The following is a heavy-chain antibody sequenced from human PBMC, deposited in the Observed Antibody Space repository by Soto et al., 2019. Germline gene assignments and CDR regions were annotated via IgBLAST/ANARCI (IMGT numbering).Heavy chain of an antibody. D-gene: IGHD2-15*01. CDR1: GGTLSNYG. CDR2: IIPVFGTA. CDR3: SRGAATKIVVTTYYGMDV. Sequence: QVQLVQSGAEVKKPGSSVKVSCKASGGTLSNYGISWVRQAPGQGLEWMGGIIPVFGTANYAQKFQGRVTITADDSTTTDYMNVSSLRSDDTAVYYCSRGAATKIVVTTYYGMDVWGQGTTVTVSS. V-gene: IGHV1-69*12. J-gene: IGHJ6*02.